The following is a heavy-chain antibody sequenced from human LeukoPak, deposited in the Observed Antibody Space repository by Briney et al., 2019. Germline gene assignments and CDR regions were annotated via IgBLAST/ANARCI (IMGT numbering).Heavy chain of an antibody. V-gene: IGHV1-46*02. D-gene: IGHD3-22*01. CDR2: INPSDDST. Sequence: ASVKVSCKASGYTFNSSYMHRVRQAPGQGLEWMGIINPSDDSTRYAQKFQGRVTMTKDTSTNTVYMHLSSLSSDDTAVYYCARAYYESSAYRHAVYFDYWGQGTLVTVSS. J-gene: IGHJ4*02. CDR3: ARAYYESSAYRHAVYFDY. CDR1: GYTFNSSY.